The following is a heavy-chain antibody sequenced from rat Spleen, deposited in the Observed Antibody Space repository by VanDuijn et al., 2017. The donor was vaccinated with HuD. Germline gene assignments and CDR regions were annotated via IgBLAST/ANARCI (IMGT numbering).Heavy chain of an antibody. V-gene: IGHV5-25*01. CDR1: GFTFSLYY. CDR3: ARHHYDGYYHGPVLGVMDA. J-gene: IGHJ4*01. CDR2: MINIGDSI. Sequence: EVQLVESGGGLVQPGRSMKLSCAASGFTFSLYYMAWVRQAPTKGLEWVASMINIGDSIYYPDSVKGRFTISRDNAKSTLFLQMNSLRSEDTASYYCARHHYDGYYHGPVLGVMDAWGQGASVTVSS. D-gene: IGHD1-12*03.